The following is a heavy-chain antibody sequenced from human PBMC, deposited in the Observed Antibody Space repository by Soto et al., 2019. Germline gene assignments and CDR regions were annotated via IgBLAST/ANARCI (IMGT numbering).Heavy chain of an antibody. V-gene: IGHV4-31*03. CDR3: AREPYGDHYYYGMDV. D-gene: IGHD4-17*01. CDR1: GGSISSGGYY. CDR2: IYYSGST. Sequence: SETLSLTCTVSGGSISSGGYYWSWIRQHPGKGLEWIGYIYYSGSTYYNPSLKSRVTISVDTSKNQFSLKLSSVTAADTAVYYCAREPYGDHYYYGMDVWGQGTTVTVSS. J-gene: IGHJ6*02.